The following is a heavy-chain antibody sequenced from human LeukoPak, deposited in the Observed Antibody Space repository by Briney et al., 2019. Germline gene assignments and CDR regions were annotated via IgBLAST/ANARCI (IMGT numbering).Heavy chain of an antibody. J-gene: IGHJ4*02. D-gene: IGHD2-2*01. Sequence: GGSLRLSCAASGFTFSSSSMSWVRQAPGKGLEWVSALTGSGGSTYYADSVKGRFTTSRDNSKKTLFLQMNSLRAEDTAVYYYAKDLAPAAYWGQGTLVTVSS. CDR1: GFTFSSSS. CDR2: LTGSGGST. V-gene: IGHV3-23*01. CDR3: AKDLAPAAY.